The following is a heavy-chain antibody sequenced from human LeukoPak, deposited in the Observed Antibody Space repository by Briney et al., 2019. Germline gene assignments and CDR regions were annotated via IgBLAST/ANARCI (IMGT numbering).Heavy chain of an antibody. D-gene: IGHD1-1*01. Sequence: ASVKVSCKASGYTFTGYYMHWVRQAPGQGLEWMGWINPNSGGTNYAQKFQGRVTMTRDTSISTAYMELSRLRSDDTAVYYCARDGLEVYYYYMDVWGKGTTVTVSS. CDR2: INPNSGGT. CDR3: ARDGLEVYYYYMDV. V-gene: IGHV1-2*02. CDR1: GYTFTGYY. J-gene: IGHJ6*03.